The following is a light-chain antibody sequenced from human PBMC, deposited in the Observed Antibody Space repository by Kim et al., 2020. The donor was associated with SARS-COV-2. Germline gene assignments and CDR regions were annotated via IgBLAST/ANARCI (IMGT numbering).Light chain of an antibody. J-gene: IGKJ4*01. Sequence: PAERVTLSCRASQSVTNNYFAWYQQRPGQTPRRLIYDASSRATGIPDRISGSGSGTDFTLTISRLEPEDFAIYYCQQYHYSAPLTFGGGTKVDIK. CDR2: DAS. V-gene: IGKV3-20*01. CDR1: QSVTNNY. CDR3: QQYHYSAPLT.